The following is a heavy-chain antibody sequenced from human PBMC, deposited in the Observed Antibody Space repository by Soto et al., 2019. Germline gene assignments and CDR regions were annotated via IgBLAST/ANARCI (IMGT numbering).Heavy chain of an antibody. D-gene: IGHD3-16*01. Sequence: SDTLSLTCRVSGASMNNYYGSWVRQPPGRGLEWIGYMYSSGSSNYNSSLKSRVTISVDTSKNQFSLKLSSVTAADTAVYYCVRSGHTFGGVMWGLGTLVTVSS. CDR1: GASMNNYY. V-gene: IGHV4-59*07. CDR2: MYSSGSS. J-gene: IGHJ4*02. CDR3: VRSGHTFGGVM.